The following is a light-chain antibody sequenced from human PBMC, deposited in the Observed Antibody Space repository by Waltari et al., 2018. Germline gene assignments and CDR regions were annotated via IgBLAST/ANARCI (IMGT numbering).Light chain of an antibody. J-gene: IGKJ1*01. Sequence: DIVMTQSPDSLAVSLGERATINCKSSQSVLYSSNNKNFLAWYQQKPRQPPRLLIYWASTRESGVPDRFSGSGSGTNFTRTINSLQAEDVAVYYCQQYYTILRTFGQGTKVEIK. V-gene: IGKV4-1*01. CDR2: WAS. CDR1: QSVLYSSNNKNF. CDR3: QQYYTILRT.